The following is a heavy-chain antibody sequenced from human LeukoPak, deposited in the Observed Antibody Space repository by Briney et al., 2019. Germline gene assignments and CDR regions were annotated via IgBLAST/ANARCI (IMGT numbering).Heavy chain of an antibody. CDR3: ARLRGNCFPDY. J-gene: IGHJ4*02. V-gene: IGHV4-59*01. D-gene: IGHD2-21*02. CDR2: IFYSGST. CDR1: GGSMNNYY. Sequence: SETLSLTCTVSGGSMNNYYWTWIRQPPGKGLEWIAYIFYSGSTNYNPSLKSRVTISVDTSKNQFSLKLNSVTAADTAVYYCARLRGNCFPDYWGQGTLVTVSS.